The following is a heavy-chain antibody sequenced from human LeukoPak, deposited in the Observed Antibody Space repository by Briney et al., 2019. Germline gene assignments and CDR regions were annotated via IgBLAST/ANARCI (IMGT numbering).Heavy chain of an antibody. J-gene: IGHJ5*02. V-gene: IGHV1-18*04. Sequence: ASVKVSCTASGYTFTSYGISWVRQAPGQGLEWMGWISAYNGNTNYAQKPQGRVTMTTDTSTSTAYMELRSLRSDDTAVYYCARVPLEATMVRGVIPNWFDPWGQGTLVTVSS. CDR1: GYTFTSYG. CDR3: ARVPLEATMVRGVIPNWFDP. CDR2: ISAYNGNT. D-gene: IGHD3-10*01.